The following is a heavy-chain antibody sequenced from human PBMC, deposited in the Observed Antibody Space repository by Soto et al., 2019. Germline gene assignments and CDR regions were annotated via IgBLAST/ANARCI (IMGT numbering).Heavy chain of an antibody. Sequence: EVQLVQSGAEVKKPGESLKISCKVSGYSFTNYWIGWVRQMPGKGLEWMGIIYPGDSDTRYSPSFQGQVNISADESISAAYQQCSSLAASATTMYYCARHLRGGHYYYYGMDVWGQGTTVTVSS. CDR1: GYSFTNYW. D-gene: IGHD3-16*01. CDR3: ARHLRGGHYYYYGMDV. V-gene: IGHV5-51*01. J-gene: IGHJ6*02. CDR2: IYPGDSDT.